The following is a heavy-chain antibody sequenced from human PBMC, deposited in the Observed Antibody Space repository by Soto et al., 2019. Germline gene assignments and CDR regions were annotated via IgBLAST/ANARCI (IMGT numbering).Heavy chain of an antibody. D-gene: IGHD1-26*01. J-gene: IGHJ4*02. CDR3: ARREIQGLIAY. V-gene: IGHV4-59*08. CDR2: VYYSDSI. CDR1: GGSRSGYY. Sequence: SEMMSLPCTVAGGSRSGYYWRWIRQAPGKGLENLGYVYYSDSINYNPSFKSRVTISVDTSRNQFFLTLNSMTAADTSVYYGARREIQGLIAYWGQGTLVTVSS.